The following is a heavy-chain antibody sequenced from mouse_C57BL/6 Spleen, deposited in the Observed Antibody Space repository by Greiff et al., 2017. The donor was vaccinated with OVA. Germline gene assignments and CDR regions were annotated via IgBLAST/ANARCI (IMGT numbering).Heavy chain of an antibody. CDR3: ARDVYYSPFAY. CDR1: GYTFTSYW. V-gene: IGHV1-55*01. CDR2: IYPGSGST. J-gene: IGHJ3*01. D-gene: IGHD2-12*01. Sequence: QVQLQQPGAELVKPGASVKLSCKASGYTFTSYWITWVKQRPGQGLEWIGDIYPGSGSTNYNEKFKGKATLTVDTSSSTAYMQLSSLTSEDSAVYYCARDVYYSPFAYWGQGTLVTVSA.